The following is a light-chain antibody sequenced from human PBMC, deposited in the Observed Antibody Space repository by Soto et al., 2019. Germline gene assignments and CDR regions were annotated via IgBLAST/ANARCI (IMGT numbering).Light chain of an antibody. J-gene: IGLJ1*01. CDR1: NSDIGGYNI. V-gene: IGLV2-14*01. CDR3: TSYATGGTHV. CDR2: DVS. Sequence: QPVLTQPASVSGSRGQSITLSCTGTNSDIGGYNIVSWYQQHPGKAPKLMIYDVSIRPSGVSDRFSGSKSANTASLTISGLQPEDEADYYCTSYATGGTHVFGTGTKLTVL.